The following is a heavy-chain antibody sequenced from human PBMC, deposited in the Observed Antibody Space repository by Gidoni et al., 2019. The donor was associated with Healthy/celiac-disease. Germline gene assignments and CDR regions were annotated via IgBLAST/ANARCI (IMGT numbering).Heavy chain of an antibody. CDR2: IYYSGST. V-gene: IGHV4-31*03. CDR1: GGSISSGGYY. Sequence: QVQLQESGPGLVTPSQTLSLTCTVSGGSISSGGYYWSWIRQHPGKGLEWIGYIYYSGSTYYNPSLKSRVTISVDTSKNQFSLKLSSVTAADTAVYYCARGEGSSSPDNYGMDVWGQGTTVTVSS. D-gene: IGHD6-6*01. J-gene: IGHJ6*02. CDR3: ARGEGSSSPDNYGMDV.